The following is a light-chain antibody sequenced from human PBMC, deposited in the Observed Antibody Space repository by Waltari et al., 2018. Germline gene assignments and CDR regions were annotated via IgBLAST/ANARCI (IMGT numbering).Light chain of an antibody. CDR2: GAS. V-gene: IGKV3-20*01. CDR3: QHYGGSPLFT. CDR1: QSVSSSY. J-gene: IGKJ3*01. Sequence: EIFLTQSPGTLSLSPGERATLSCRASQSVSSSYLAWYQQKAGQAPRLLIYGASNRATGIPDRFSGTGSGTVFTLTISRLEPEDCAVYYCQHYGGSPLFTFGPGTRLDI.